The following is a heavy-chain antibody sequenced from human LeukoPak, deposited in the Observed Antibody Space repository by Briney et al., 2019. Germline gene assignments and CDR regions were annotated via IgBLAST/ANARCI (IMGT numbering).Heavy chain of an antibody. V-gene: IGHV4-59*08. CDR3: ARHGWLQPFDY. CDR2: IYYSGST. Sequence: SQTLSLTCSLSGGSMTSYYWSWIRQSPGKGLEWIGYIYYSGSTNYNPSLKSRVTISVDTSKNQFSLKLSSVTAADTAVYYCARHGWLQPFDYWGQGTLVTVSS. D-gene: IGHD6-19*01. J-gene: IGHJ4*02. CDR1: GGSMTSYY.